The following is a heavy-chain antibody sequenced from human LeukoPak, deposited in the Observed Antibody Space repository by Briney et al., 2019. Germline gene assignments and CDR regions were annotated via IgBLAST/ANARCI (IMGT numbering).Heavy chain of an antibody. D-gene: IGHD3-16*01. CDR2: IYYSGST. CDR3: ARLSGLRLAVSAARNFDC. J-gene: IGHJ4*02. V-gene: IGHV4-59*08. Sequence: SETLSLTCSVSGGAISRYYWSWIRQPPGKGLEWIGYIYYSGSTNYNPSLKSRVTISVDTSKNQFSLKLSSVTAADTAVYYCARLSGLRLAVSAARNFDCWGQGTLVTVSS. CDR1: GGAISRYY.